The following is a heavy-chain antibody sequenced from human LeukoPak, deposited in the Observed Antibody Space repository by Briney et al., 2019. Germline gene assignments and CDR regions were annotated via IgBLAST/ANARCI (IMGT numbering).Heavy chain of an antibody. CDR2: ISSSSSTI. D-gene: IGHD3-22*01. CDR3: ARVLHKRNYDSSVYYGY. V-gene: IGHV3-48*01. CDR1: GLTVSTNY. Sequence: PGGSLRLSCAASGLTVSTNYVTWVRQAPGKGLEWVSYISSSSSTIYYADSVKGRFTISRDNAKSSLYLQMNSLRAEDTAVYYCARVLHKRNYDSSVYYGYWGQGTLVTVSS. J-gene: IGHJ4*02.